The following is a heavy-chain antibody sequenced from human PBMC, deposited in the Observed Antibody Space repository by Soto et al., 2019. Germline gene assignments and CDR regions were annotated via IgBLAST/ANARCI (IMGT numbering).Heavy chain of an antibody. CDR3: ARDRNDYGDYTYYYYYDMDV. J-gene: IGHJ6*02. D-gene: IGHD4-17*01. Sequence: PGGSLRLSCAASGLTVSSNYMSWVRQAPGKGLEWVSVIYSGGSTYYADSVKGRFTISRDNSKNTLYFQMNSLRAEDTAVYYCARDRNDYGDYTYYYYYDMDVWGQGTTVTVSS. CDR2: IYSGGST. CDR1: GLTVSSNY. V-gene: IGHV3-53*01.